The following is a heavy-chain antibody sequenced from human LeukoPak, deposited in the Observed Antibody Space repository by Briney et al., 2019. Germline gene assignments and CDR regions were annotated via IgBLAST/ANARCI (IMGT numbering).Heavy chain of an antibody. D-gene: IGHD6-13*01. Sequence: ASVKVSRKASGYTFTSYGISWVRQAPGQGLEWMGWINPNSGGTNYAQKFQGRVTMTRDTSISTAYMELSRPRSDDTAVYYCARDWQQLDTNWFDPWGQGTLVTVSS. V-gene: IGHV1-2*02. CDR1: GYTFTSYG. CDR3: ARDWQQLDTNWFDP. CDR2: INPNSGGT. J-gene: IGHJ5*02.